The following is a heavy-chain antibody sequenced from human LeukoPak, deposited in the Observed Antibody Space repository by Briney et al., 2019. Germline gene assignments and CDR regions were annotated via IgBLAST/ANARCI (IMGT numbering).Heavy chain of an antibody. CDR1: GGTFSSYA. CDR2: IIPIFGTA. D-gene: IGHD2-2*01. J-gene: IGHJ4*02. Sequence: ASVKVSCKASGGTFSSYAISWVRQAPGQGLEWTGGIIPIFGTANYAQKFQGRVTITTDESTSTAYMELSSLRSEDTAVYYCASSFARYCSSTSCPFDYWGQGTLVTVSS. CDR3: ASSFARYCSSTSCPFDY. V-gene: IGHV1-69*05.